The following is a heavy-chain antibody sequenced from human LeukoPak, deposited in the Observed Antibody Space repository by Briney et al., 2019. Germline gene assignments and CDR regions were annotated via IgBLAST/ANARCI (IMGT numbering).Heavy chain of an antibody. CDR1: GVTFSTYA. CDR3: AKDIPRD. CDR2: ISGSGRST. V-gene: IGHV3-23*01. J-gene: IGHJ4*02. Sequence: PGGSLRLSCAAPGVTFSTYAMSWVRQAPGKGLEWVSAISGSGRSTYYADSVKGRFTISRDNSKNTLYLQMNSLRADDTAIYYCAKDIPRDWGQGTLVTVSS. D-gene: IGHD2-21*01.